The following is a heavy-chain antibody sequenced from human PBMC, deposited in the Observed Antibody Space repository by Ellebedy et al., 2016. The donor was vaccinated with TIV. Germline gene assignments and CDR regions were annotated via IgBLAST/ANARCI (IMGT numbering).Heavy chain of an antibody. CDR2: ISAYNGNT. CDR1: GYTFTNYG. D-gene: IGHD6-6*01. J-gene: IGHJ4*02. V-gene: IGHV1-18*04. Sequence: AASVKVSCKASGYTFTNYGISWVRQAPGQGLEWMGWISAYNGNTDYAQKLQGRVTMTTDTSTSTAYMELRSLRSDDTAVYYCARDTYSRSELYFDHWGQGTLVTVSS. CDR3: ARDTYSRSELYFDH.